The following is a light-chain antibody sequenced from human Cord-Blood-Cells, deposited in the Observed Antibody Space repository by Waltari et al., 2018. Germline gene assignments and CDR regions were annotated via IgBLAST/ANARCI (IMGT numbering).Light chain of an antibody. Sequence: QSALTQPRSVSGSPGQSVTISCTGTSSDVGGYNYVSWYQQHPGKAPKPMIYDLSKRTSGGPVRLSGSKSRNTASLTISGLQAEDEADYYCCSYAGSYPYVFGTGTKVTVL. J-gene: IGLJ1*01. V-gene: IGLV2-11*01. CDR1: SSDVGGYNY. CDR2: DLS. CDR3: CSYAGSYPYV.